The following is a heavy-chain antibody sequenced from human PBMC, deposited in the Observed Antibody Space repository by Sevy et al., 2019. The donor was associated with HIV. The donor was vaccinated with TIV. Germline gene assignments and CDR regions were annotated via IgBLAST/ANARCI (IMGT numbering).Heavy chain of an antibody. CDR1: GYTFSSYW. D-gene: IGHD6-13*01. Sequence: GGSLRLSCEGSGYTFSSYWMHWVRQAPGKGLEWVSGVNSDGDTAYADSVKGRFTMSRDNAENTMSLQMNSLRADDTGLYYCVAANSWEDYWGQGTLVTVSS. J-gene: IGHJ4*02. CDR2: VNSDGDT. V-gene: IGHV3-74*01. CDR3: VAANSWEDY.